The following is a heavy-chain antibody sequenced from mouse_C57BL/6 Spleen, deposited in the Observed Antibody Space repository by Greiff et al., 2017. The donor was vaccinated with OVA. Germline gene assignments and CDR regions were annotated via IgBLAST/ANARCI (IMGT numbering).Heavy chain of an antibody. CDR1: GYAFSSYW. CDR2: IYPGDGDT. D-gene: IGHD2-1*01. J-gene: IGHJ2*01. Sequence: VQGVESGAELVKPGASVKISCKASGYAFSSYWMNWVKQRPGKGLEWIGQIYPGDGDTNYNGKFKGKATLTADKSSSTAYMQLSSLTSEDSAVYFCARSFYGNYIDDWGQGTTLTVSS. V-gene: IGHV1-80*01. CDR3: ARSFYGNYIDD.